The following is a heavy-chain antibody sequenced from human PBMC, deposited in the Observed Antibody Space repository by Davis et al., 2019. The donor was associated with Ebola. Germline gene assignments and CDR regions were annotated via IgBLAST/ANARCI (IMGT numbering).Heavy chain of an antibody. V-gene: IGHV3-7*01. Sequence: GESLKISCAASGFTFSSYWMSWVRQAPGKVLEWVANIKQDGSEKYYVDSVKGRFTISRDNAKNSLYLQMNSLRAEDTAVYYCARDPGSSWYFMNVWGKGTTVAVSS. CDR1: GFTFSSYW. J-gene: IGHJ6*04. CDR3: ARDPGSSWYFMNV. D-gene: IGHD6-13*01. CDR2: IKQDGSEK.